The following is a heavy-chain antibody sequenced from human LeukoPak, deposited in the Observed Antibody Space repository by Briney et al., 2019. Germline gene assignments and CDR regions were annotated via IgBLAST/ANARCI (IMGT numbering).Heavy chain of an antibody. J-gene: IGHJ3*02. CDR2: IYTSGST. CDR3: ARFPAAMGSDAFDI. Sequence: SETLSLTCTVSGGSISSYYWSWIRQPAGKGLEWIGRIYTSGSTNYNPSLKSRVTMSVDTSKNQFSLKLSSVTAADTAVYYCARFPAAMGSDAFDIWGQGTMVTVSS. D-gene: IGHD2-2*01. CDR1: GGSISSYY. V-gene: IGHV4-4*07.